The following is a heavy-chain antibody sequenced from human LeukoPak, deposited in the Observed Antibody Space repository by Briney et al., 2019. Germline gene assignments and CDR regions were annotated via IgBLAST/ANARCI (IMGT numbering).Heavy chain of an antibody. Sequence: SLRLSCAASGFSFDDYAMHWVRQAPGKGLEWVSGISWNIGRIDYADSVKGRFTISRDNAKNSLYLQMNSLRTEDTALYYCAKGSISWYFDLWGRGTQVTVSS. J-gene: IGHJ2*01. V-gene: IGHV3-9*01. CDR1: GFSFDDYA. D-gene: IGHD2/OR15-2a*01. CDR3: AKGSISWYFDL. CDR2: ISWNIGRI.